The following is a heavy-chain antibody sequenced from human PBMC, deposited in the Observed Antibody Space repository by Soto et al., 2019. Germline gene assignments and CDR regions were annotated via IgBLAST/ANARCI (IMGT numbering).Heavy chain of an antibody. J-gene: IGHJ4*02. CDR1: GFLFSEMS. CDR2: ISNLNPYI. D-gene: IGHD3-10*01. CDR3: ANGGFTMTRGVNPAYFDY. Sequence: GGSLRLSCVGSGFLFSEMSMNWVRQAPGKGLEWVSSISNLNPYIYYADSVRGRFTISRDNAHSSLFLQMNSLRDEDSAVYYCANGGFTMTRGVNPAYFDYWGQGALVTVSS. V-gene: IGHV3-21*01.